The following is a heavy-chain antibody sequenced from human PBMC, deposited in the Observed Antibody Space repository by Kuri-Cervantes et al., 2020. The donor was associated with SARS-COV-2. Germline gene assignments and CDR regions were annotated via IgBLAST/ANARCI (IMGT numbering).Heavy chain of an antibody. CDR3: ARATVRTDGFDI. V-gene: IGHV1-2*02. D-gene: IGHD4-11*01. J-gene: IGHJ3*02. CDR2: INPNSGGT. Sequence: ASVKVSCKASGYTFTGYYMHWVRQAPGQGLEWMGWINPNSGGTNYAQKFQGRVTMTRDTSISTAYMELSRLRSDDAAVYYCARATVRTDGFDIWGQGTMVTVSS. CDR1: GYTFTGYY.